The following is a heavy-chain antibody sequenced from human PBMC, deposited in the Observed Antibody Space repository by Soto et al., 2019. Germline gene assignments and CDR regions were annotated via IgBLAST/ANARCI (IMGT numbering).Heavy chain of an antibody. CDR3: AMGGKQWQFDYYYGMDV. CDR2: IDPSDSYT. Sequence: PGESLKISCKGSGYSFTSYWISWVRQMPGKGLEWMGRIDPSDSYTNYSPSFQGHVTISADKSISTAYLQWSSLKASDTAMYYCAMGGKQWQFDYYYGMDVWGHGTTVTVSS. CDR1: GYSFTSYW. J-gene: IGHJ6*02. V-gene: IGHV5-10-1*01. D-gene: IGHD6-19*01.